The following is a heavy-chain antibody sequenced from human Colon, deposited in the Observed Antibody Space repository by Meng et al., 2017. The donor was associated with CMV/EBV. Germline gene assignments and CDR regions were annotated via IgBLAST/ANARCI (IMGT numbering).Heavy chain of an antibody. V-gene: IGHV4-59*01. Sequence: QVQLQESGPGLVKPSETLSLTCTVSGGSISSYYWSWIRQPPGKGLEWIGYIYYSGSTNYNPSLKSRVTISVDTSKNQFSLKLSSVTAADTAVYYCAGKVWGSYRSFDYWGQGPLGTVAS. CDR2: IYYSGST. J-gene: IGHJ4*02. CDR3: AGKVWGSYRSFDY. CDR1: GGSISSYY. D-gene: IGHD3-16*02.